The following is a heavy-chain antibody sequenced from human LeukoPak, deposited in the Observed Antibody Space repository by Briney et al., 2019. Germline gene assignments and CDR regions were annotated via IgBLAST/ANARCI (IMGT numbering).Heavy chain of an antibody. CDR2: VHLHGGT. V-gene: IGHV4-4*02. CDR3: AREGGFYRPLDY. J-gene: IGHJ4*02. CDR1: GGSVTSTNW. D-gene: IGHD3-3*01. Sequence: SETLSLTRGVSGGSVTSTNWWTWVRQPPGKGLEWIGAVHLHGGTNYHPSLKSRLTMSVDLSENRVSLKLTSVTAADTAVYYCAREGGFYRPLDYSGQGTLVTVSS.